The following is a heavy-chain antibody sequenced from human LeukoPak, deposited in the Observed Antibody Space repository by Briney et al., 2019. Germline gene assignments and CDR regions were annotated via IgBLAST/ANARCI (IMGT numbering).Heavy chain of an antibody. CDR2: FFQSDKS. CDR3: ARVLSVPNLLTA. CDR1: GHSPTRGNY. V-gene: IGHV4-38-2*01. Sequence: SETLSLTCAISGHSPTRGNYWAWFRQSPGKGLECIATFFQSDKSFYNASLESRVTMSLDTSQSQLSLNLTSVTAPDTAVYYRARVLSVPNLLTAGGGGTQVTVSS. J-gene: IGHJ4*02. D-gene: IGHD1-14*01.